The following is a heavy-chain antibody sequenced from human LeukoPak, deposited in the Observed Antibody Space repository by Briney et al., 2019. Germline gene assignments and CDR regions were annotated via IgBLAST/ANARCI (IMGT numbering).Heavy chain of an antibody. J-gene: IGHJ4*02. D-gene: IGHD3-10*01. CDR1: GFTFSSYW. Sequence: SGGSLRLSCAASGFTFSSYWMHWVRQGPGKGLVWVSRINSDGSSTIYADSVKGRFTISRDNAKNTLYLQMNSLRAEDTAVYYCARGRITMVQGVIIASYYFDYWGQGTLVTVSS. CDR3: ARGRITMVQGVIIASYYFDY. V-gene: IGHV3-74*01. CDR2: INSDGSST.